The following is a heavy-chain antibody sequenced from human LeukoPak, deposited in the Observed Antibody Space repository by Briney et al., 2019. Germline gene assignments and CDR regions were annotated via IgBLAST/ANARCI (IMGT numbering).Heavy chain of an antibody. Sequence: PSETLSLTCAVYGGSFSGYYWSWIRQPPGKGLEWIGYIYYSGSTNYNPSLKSRVTISVDTSKNQFSLKLSSVTAADTAVYYCARKTSYYDSSGYPNAFDIWGQGTMVTVSS. D-gene: IGHD3-22*01. J-gene: IGHJ3*02. V-gene: IGHV4-59*01. CDR1: GGSFSGYY. CDR3: ARKTSYYDSSGYPNAFDI. CDR2: IYYSGST.